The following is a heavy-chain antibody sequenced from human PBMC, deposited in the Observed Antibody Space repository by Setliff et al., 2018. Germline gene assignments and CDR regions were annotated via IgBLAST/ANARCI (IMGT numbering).Heavy chain of an antibody. CDR2: INPDSGDT. Sequence: ASVKVSCKTSGYTFTDYFLHWVRQAPGQGLEWLGWINPDSGDTNFAQKFQGRVTMTRDTSITTAYMELHNLRSDDTAVYFCARISPSYCSKSGCYAAEGYWGQGTLVTVSS. D-gene: IGHD2-2*01. CDR3: ARISPSYCSKSGCYAAEGY. V-gene: IGHV1-2*02. CDR1: GYTFTDYF. J-gene: IGHJ4*02.